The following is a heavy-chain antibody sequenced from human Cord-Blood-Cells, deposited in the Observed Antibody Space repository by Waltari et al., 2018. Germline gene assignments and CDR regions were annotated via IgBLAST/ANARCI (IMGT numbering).Heavy chain of an antibody. D-gene: IGHD2-8*01. V-gene: IGHV4-34*01. CDR2: INHSGST. J-gene: IGHJ4*02. Sequence: QVQLQQWGAGLLKPSETLSLTCAVYGGSFSVYYWSWIHQPPGKGLEWIGEINHSGSTNYNPSLKSRVTISVDTSKNQFSLKLSSVTAADTAVYYCARNKWGKDYWGQGTLVTVSS. CDR1: GGSFSVYY. CDR3: ARNKWGKDY.